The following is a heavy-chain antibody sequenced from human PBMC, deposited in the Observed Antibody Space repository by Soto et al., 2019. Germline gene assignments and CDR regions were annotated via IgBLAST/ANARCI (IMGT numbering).Heavy chain of an antibody. CDR3: AGGFGMNV. CDR2: TYYNSKWYN. V-gene: IGHV6-1*01. D-gene: IGHD2-15*01. J-gene: IGHJ6*02. Sequence: SQTLSLTCAISGDSVSTTSAAWNWVRQSPSRGLEWLGRTYYNSKWYNDYAVSVKSRIIIKPDTSKNQFSLQLNSVTPGDTAVYYCAGGFGMNVWGQGTTVTVSS. CDR1: GDSVSTTSAA.